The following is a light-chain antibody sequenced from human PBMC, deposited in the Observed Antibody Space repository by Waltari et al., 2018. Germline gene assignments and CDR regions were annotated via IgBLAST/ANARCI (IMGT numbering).Light chain of an antibody. J-gene: IGKJ5*01. Sequence: EIVLKQSPATLSLSPGETATLSCRASQSIGPYLAWYQQKPGQAPRLLIYEASNRATGIPARFSGSGSVTDFTLTISSLDPEEFAVYYCQQRSAWPLTFGQGTRLEIK. CDR2: EAS. CDR1: QSIGPY. V-gene: IGKV3-11*01. CDR3: QQRSAWPLT.